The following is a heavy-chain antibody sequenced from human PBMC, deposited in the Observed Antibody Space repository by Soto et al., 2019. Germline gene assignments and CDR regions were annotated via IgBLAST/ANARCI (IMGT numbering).Heavy chain of an antibody. CDR2: IKQDGSEK. CDR1: GFTFSSYW. Sequence: LRLSCAASGFTFSSYWMSWVRQAPGKGLEWVANIKQDGSEKYYVDSVKGRFTISRDNAKNSLYLQMNSLRAEDTAVYYCARDREYQLLYWDYYYYGMDVWGQGTTVTVSS. V-gene: IGHV3-7*01. D-gene: IGHD2-2*02. CDR3: ARDREYQLLYWDYYYYGMDV. J-gene: IGHJ6*02.